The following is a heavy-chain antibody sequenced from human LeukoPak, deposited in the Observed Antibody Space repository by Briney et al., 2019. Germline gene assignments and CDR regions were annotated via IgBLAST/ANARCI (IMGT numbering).Heavy chain of an antibody. CDR2: MNPNSGNT. CDR1: GGTFSSYA. Sequence: ASVKVSCKASGGTFSSYAISWVRQATGQGLEWMGWMNPNSGNTGYAQKFQGRVTITRNTSISTAYMELSSLRSEDTAVYYCARARVVRGVLPGYYYYYMDVWGKGTTVTVSS. V-gene: IGHV1-8*03. CDR3: ARARVVRGVLPGYYYYYMDV. J-gene: IGHJ6*03. D-gene: IGHD3-10*01.